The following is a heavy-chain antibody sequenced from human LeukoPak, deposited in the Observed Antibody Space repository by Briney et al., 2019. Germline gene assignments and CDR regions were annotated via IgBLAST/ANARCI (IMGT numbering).Heavy chain of an antibody. D-gene: IGHD6-13*01. CDR1: GFTLSNYW. CDR2: VSNDGSST. CDR3: VGAAADTTPRP. V-gene: IGHV3-74*01. Sequence: GESLQISCAASGFTLSNYWMHWVRQGPGKGLVWVSRVSNDGSSTAYADSVRGRFTISRDNAKNTLYLQMNSLRAEDTAVYYCVGAAADTTPRPWGQGTLVTVSS. J-gene: IGHJ4*02.